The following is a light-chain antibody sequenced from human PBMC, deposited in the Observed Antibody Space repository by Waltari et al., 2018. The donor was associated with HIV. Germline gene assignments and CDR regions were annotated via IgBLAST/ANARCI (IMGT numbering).Light chain of an antibody. CDR3: QQLKTYPLS. CDR1: QGVGSY. CDR2: SVS. V-gene: IGKV1-9*01. Sequence: IQLTQSPSFLSASVGERLTITCRATQGVGSYLAWYQQKPGKAPNLLIYSVSVLQTGVPSRFSGSGSGTEFTLTISGLQPEDFATYYCQQLKTYPLSFGG. J-gene: IGKJ4*01.